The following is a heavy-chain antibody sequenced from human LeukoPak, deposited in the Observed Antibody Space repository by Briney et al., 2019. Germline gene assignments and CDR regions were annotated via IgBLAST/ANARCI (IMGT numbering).Heavy chain of an antibody. V-gene: IGHV4-39*02. CDR2: IYYSGST. J-gene: IGHJ4*02. Sequence: SETLSLTCTVSGGSISSSSYYWGWIRQPPGKGLEWIGSIYYSGSTYYNPSLKSRVTISVDTSKNQFSLKLSSVTAADTAVYYCARDHSITMVRGVIITSSPPLGYWGQGTLVTVSS. D-gene: IGHD3-10*01. CDR3: ARDHSITMVRGVIITSSPPLGY. CDR1: GGSISSSSYY.